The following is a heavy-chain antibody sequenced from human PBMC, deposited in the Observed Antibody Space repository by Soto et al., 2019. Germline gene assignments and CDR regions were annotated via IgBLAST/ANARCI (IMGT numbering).Heavy chain of an antibody. CDR1: GFTFSSYS. J-gene: IGHJ4*02. CDR3: ARDDLVPAAEYFDY. CDR2: ISSSSITI. Sequence: GGSLRLSCAASGFTFSSYSMNWVRQAPGKGLEWVSYISSSSITIYYADSVKGRFTISRDNAKNSLYLQMNSLRAEDTAVYYCARDDLVPAAEYFDYWGQGTLVTVSS. V-gene: IGHV3-48*01. D-gene: IGHD2-2*01.